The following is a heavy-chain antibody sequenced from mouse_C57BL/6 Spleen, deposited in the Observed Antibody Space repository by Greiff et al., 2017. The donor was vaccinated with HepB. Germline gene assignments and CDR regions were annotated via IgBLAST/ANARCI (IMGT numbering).Heavy chain of an antibody. CDR2: IDPSDSYT. D-gene: IGHD3-1*01. V-gene: IGHV1-50*01. Sequence: QVQLQQSGAELVKPGASVKLSCKASGYTFTSYWMQWVKQRPGQGLEWIGEIDPSDSYTNYNQKFKGKATLTVDTSSSTAYMQLSSLTSEDSAVYYCARRLSGYFDYWGQGTTLTVSS. J-gene: IGHJ2*01. CDR1: GYTFTSYW. CDR3: ARRLSGYFDY.